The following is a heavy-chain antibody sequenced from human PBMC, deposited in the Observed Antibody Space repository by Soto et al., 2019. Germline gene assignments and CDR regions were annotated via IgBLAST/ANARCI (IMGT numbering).Heavy chain of an antibody. J-gene: IGHJ6*02. D-gene: IGHD2-8*01. CDR3: ARDLGSDCANGVCMKYYYYGMDV. CDR1: GFTFSSYS. V-gene: IGHV3-21*01. Sequence: GGSLRLSCAASGFTFSSYSMNWVRQAPGKGLEWVSSISSSSSYIYYADSVKGRFTISRDNAKNSLYLQMNSLRAEDTAVYYCARDLGSDCANGVCMKYYYYGMDVWGQGTTVTVS. CDR2: ISSSSSYI.